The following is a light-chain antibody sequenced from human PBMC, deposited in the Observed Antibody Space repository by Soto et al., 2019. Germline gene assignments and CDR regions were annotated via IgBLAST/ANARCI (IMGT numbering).Light chain of an antibody. CDR1: QSVSANN. CDR3: QQYGSSPRFT. V-gene: IGKV3-20*01. CDR2: RAS. Sequence: DIVLTQSPGTLSLSPGERATLSCRASQSVSANNLVGNQQKPGQAPRLLIYRASRRATDIPDRFSGSGSGTEFSLTISRLEPEDFAVYYCQQYGSSPRFTFGPGTKVDI. J-gene: IGKJ3*01.